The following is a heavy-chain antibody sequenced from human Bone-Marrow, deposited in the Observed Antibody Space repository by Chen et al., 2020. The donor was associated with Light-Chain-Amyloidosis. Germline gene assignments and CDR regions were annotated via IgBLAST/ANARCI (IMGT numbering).Heavy chain of an antibody. CDR3: ARRRDGYNFDY. Sequence: EVQLEQSGPEVKKPGESLKISCKGSGYTFPNYWIGWVRQMPGKGLEWMGVIYPDDSVAIYSPSFEGQVTISADKSITTAYLQWRSLKASDTAMYYCARRRDGYNFDYWGQGTLVTVSS. CDR2: IYPDDSVA. V-gene: IGHV5-51*01. J-gene: IGHJ4*02. CDR1: GYTFPNYW. D-gene: IGHD5-12*01.